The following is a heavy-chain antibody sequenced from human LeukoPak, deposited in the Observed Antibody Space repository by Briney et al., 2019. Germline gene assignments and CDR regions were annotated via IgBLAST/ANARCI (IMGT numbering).Heavy chain of an antibody. J-gene: IGHJ3*02. CDR1: GGSISSYY. V-gene: IGHV4-59*01. Sequence: SETLSLTCTVSGGSISSYYWSWIRQPPGKGLEWIGYIYYSGSINYNPSLKSRVTISVDTSKNQFSLKLSSVTAADTAVYYCARFGPNAFDIWGQGTMVTVSS. D-gene: IGHD3-10*01. CDR3: ARFGPNAFDI. CDR2: IYYSGSI.